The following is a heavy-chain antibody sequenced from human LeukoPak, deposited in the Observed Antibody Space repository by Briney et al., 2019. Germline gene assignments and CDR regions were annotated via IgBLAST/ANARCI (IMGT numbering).Heavy chain of an antibody. CDR2: ISGSGGST. D-gene: IGHD3-10*01. Sequence: GGSLRLSCAASGFTFSSYAMSWVRQAPGKGLEWVSAISGSGGSTYYADSVKGRFTISRDNAKNSLYLQMNSLRAEDTAVYYCARGSSYYYGSGSLGNFDYWGQGTLVTVSS. CDR1: GFTFSSYA. V-gene: IGHV3-23*01. J-gene: IGHJ4*02. CDR3: ARGSSYYYGSGSLGNFDY.